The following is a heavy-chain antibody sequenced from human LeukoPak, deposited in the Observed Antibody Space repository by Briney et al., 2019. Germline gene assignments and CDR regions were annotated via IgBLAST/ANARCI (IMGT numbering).Heavy chain of an antibody. CDR1: GFTFSSYW. J-gene: IGHJ5*02. V-gene: IGHV3-7*01. Sequence: PGGSLRLSCAASGFTFSSYWMSWVRQAPGKGLEWVANIKQDGSEKYYVDSVKGRFTISRDNAKNSLYLQMNSLRAEDTAVYYCARGSGTRKMNWFDPWGQGTLVTVSS. CDR2: IKQDGSEK. CDR3: ARGSGTRKMNWFDP.